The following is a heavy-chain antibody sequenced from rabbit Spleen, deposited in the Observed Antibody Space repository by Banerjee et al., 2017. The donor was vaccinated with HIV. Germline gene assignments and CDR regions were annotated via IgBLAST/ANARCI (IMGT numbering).Heavy chain of an antibody. J-gene: IGHJ4*01. D-gene: IGHD1-1*01. V-gene: IGHV1S40*01. Sequence: QSLEESGGGLVQPEGSLTLTCTASGFSFSAYFYMCWVRQAPGKGLEWIGCIYTGSGSTVYASWAKGRFIMSRPSSTTVTLQMTSLTVADTATYFCARDTGSGHYIDAYFDLWGPGTLVTVS. CDR1: GFSFSAYFY. CDR3: ARDTGSGHYIDAYFDL. CDR2: IYTGSGST.